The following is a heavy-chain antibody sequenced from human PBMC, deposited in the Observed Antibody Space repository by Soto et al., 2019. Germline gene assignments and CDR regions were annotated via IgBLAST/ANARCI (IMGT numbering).Heavy chain of an antibody. V-gene: IGHV1-46*01. D-gene: IGHD2-15*01. CDR3: ARETVVYYFDY. J-gene: IGHJ4*02. CDR2: INPSGGST. Sequence: GASVKVPCKASGYTFTSYYMHWVRQAPGQGLEWMGIINPSGGSTSYAQKFQGRVTMTRDTSTSTVYMELSSLRSEDTAVYYCARETVVYYFDYWGQGTLVTVSS. CDR1: GYTFTSYY.